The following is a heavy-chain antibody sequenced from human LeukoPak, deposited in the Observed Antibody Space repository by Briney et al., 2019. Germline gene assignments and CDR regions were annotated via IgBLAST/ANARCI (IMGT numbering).Heavy chain of an antibody. CDR2: ISISASTT. V-gene: IGHV3-48*03. CDR1: AFSFSSYE. J-gene: IGHJ4*02. CDR3: AKLGSSSGYSSSFDY. D-gene: IGHD3-22*01. Sequence: GGSLRLSCAASAFSFSSYEMNWVRQAPGKGLEWVSYISISASTTLYADSVKGRFTISRDNSKNTLYLQMNSLRAEDTAVYYCAKLGSSSGYSSSFDYWGQGTLVTVSS.